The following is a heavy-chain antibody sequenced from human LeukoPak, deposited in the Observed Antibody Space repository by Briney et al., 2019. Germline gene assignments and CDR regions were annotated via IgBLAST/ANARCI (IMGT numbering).Heavy chain of an antibody. D-gene: IGHD3-10*01. CDR3: ARDRPYGGVGDFDY. Sequence: GGSLRLSCGASGSTVSDHYMSWVRQAPGKGLEWLSAIYTGGDTYYADSVRGRFTISRDNSKKTLYLQMNSLTVEDTAVYYCARDRPYGGVGDFDYWGQGTLVTVSS. CDR1: GSTVSDHY. V-gene: IGHV3-66*01. CDR2: IYTGGDT. J-gene: IGHJ4*02.